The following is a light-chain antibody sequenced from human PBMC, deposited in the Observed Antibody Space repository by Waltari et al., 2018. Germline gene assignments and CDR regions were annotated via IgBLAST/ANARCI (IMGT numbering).Light chain of an antibody. Sequence: QSALTQPASVSGSPGQSITISCTGTNSDVGGYDRVSWYQQHPDKAPKVMIYEDTKRPSVVSYRFSGSKSGNTASLTISGLQAEDEADYYCCSFAGSNTWVFGGGTKLTVL. J-gene: IGLJ3*02. CDR2: EDT. V-gene: IGLV2-23*01. CDR3: CSFAGSNTWV. CDR1: NSDVGGYDR.